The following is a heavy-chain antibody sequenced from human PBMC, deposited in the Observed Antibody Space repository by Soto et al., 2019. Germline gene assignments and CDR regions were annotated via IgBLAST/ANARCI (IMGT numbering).Heavy chain of an antibody. Sequence: SVKVSCKASGGTFSSYAISWVRQAPGQGLEWMGGIIPIFGTANYAQKFQGRVTITADESTSTAYMELSSLRSEDTAVYYCARDGSGSYRGKYFDYWGQGTLVTVSS. CDR2: IIPIFGTA. V-gene: IGHV1-69*13. D-gene: IGHD3-10*01. J-gene: IGHJ4*02. CDR3: ARDGSGSYRGKYFDY. CDR1: GGTFSSYA.